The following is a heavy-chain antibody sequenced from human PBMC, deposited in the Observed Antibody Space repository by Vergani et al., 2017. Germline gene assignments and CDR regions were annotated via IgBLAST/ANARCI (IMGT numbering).Heavy chain of an antibody. Sequence: QVQLQESGPGLVKPSETLSLTCTVSGGSISSYYWSWIRQPPGKGLEWIGYIYYSGSTNYNPSLKSRVTISVDTSKNQFSLKLSSVTAADTAVYYCARDHYDFWSGYPTGYYYYGMDVWGQGTTVTVSS. CDR1: GGSISSYY. V-gene: IGHV4-59*12. D-gene: IGHD3-3*01. CDR3: ARDHYDFWSGYPTGYYYYGMDV. J-gene: IGHJ6*02. CDR2: IYYSGST.